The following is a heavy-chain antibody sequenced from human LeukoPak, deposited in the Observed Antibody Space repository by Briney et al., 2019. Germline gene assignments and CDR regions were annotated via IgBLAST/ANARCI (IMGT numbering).Heavy chain of an antibody. CDR3: ARGLEWLALRFLEWSPTYYLDY. V-gene: IGHV4-34*01. Sequence: PSETLSLTCAVYGGSFSGYYWSWIRQPPGKGLEWIGEINHSGSTNYNPSLKSRVTISVDTSKNQFSLKLGSVTAADTAVYYCARGLEWLALRFLEWSPTYYLDYWGQGTLVTVSS. CDR2: INHSGST. D-gene: IGHD3-3*01. J-gene: IGHJ4*02. CDR1: GGSFSGYY.